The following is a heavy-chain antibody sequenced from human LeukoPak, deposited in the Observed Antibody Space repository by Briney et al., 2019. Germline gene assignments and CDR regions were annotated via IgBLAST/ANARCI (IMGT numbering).Heavy chain of an antibody. J-gene: IGHJ5*02. D-gene: IGHD2-15*01. CDR3: ARQSGGPYNWFDP. V-gene: IGHV3-66*04. CDR1: GFTFSSYG. CDR2: IYSGGST. Sequence: GGSLRLSCTASGFTFSSYGMYWVRQAPGKGLEWVSVIYSGGSTYYADSVKGRFTISRDNSKNTLYLQMNSLRAEDTAVYFCARQSGGPYNWFDPWGQGTLVTVSS.